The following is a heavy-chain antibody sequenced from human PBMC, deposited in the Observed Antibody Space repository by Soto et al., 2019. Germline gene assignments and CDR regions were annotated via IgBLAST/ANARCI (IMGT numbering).Heavy chain of an antibody. CDR2: INPGNGDT. Sequence: QVQVVQSGAEVKKPGASVKVSCKTSGYTFNKYPIHWVRQAPGQGLEWMGWINPGNGDTGYSQKFQDRVTITRYTSASTAYMELSSLRSEDTAVYYCARKDYYDSGMYYFDYWGQGTLVTVSS. D-gene: IGHD3-22*01. CDR1: GYTFNKYP. V-gene: IGHV1-3*01. CDR3: ARKDYYDSGMYYFDY. J-gene: IGHJ4*02.